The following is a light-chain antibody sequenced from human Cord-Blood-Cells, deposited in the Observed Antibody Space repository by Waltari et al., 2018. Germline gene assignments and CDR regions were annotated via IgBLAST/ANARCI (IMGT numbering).Light chain of an antibody. V-gene: IGKV4-1*01. J-gene: IGKJ5*01. CDR2: WAS. CDR1: QSVLYSSNNKNY. Sequence: DIVMTQSPDSLAVSLGVRATINCKSSQSVLYSSNNKNYLAWYQQKPGQPPKLLIYWASTRESGVPDRFSGSGSGTDFTLTISSLQAEDVAVYYCQQYYCTPITFGQGTRLEIK. CDR3: QQYYCTPIT.